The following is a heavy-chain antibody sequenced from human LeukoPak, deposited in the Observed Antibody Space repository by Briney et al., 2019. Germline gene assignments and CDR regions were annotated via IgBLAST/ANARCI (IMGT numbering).Heavy chain of an antibody. CDR3: ARHVGYCSGGSCYGWFDP. CDR2: IDYIGSA. D-gene: IGHD2-15*01. Sequence: SETLSLTCTVSGGSISSHYWSWIRQPPGKGLEWIEYIDYIGSANYNPSLKSRVTISVDTSKNQFSLKLSSVTAADTAVYYCARHVGYCSGGSCYGWFDPWGQGTLVTVSS. J-gene: IGHJ5*02. V-gene: IGHV4-59*08. CDR1: GGSISSHY.